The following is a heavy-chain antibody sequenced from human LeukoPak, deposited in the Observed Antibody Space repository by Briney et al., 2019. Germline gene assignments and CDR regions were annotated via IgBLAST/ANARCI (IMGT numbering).Heavy chain of an antibody. CDR3: AKDAYGDQHYYYMDV. V-gene: IGHV3-30*18. CDR1: GFTFSSYG. CDR2: KSYDGSNK. J-gene: IGHJ6*03. D-gene: IGHD4-17*01. Sequence: PGGSLRLSCAASGFTFSSYGMHWVRQAPGKGLEWVAVKSYDGSNKYYADSVKGRFTISRDNPKNTLYLQMNSLRAEDTAVYYCAKDAYGDQHYYYMDVWGKGTTVTVSS.